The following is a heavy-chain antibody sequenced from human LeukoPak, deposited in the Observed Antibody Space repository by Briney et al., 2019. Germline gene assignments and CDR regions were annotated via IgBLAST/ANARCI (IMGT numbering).Heavy chain of an antibody. Sequence: PGGSLRLSCAASGFTFSAYGMNWVRQAPGQGLEWVAIISYDGGTSYYADSVKGRFTISRDTSKNTLYLQMDSLRAEDTAAYYCAKSREGVPTRCLDSWGQGTLVTVSS. CDR1: GFTFSAYG. J-gene: IGHJ4*02. CDR3: AKSREGVPTRCLDS. CDR2: ISYDGGTS. D-gene: IGHD3-10*01. V-gene: IGHV3-30*18.